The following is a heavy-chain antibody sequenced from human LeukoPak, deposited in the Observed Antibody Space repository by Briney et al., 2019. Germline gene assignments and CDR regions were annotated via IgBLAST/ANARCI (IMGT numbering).Heavy chain of an antibody. D-gene: IGHD1-1*01. Sequence: SETLSLTCAVYGGSFSGYYWSWIRQPPGKGLEWIGEINHSGSTNYNPSLKSRVTISEDTSKNQFSLKLSSVTAADTAVYYCARVTRYYGMDVWGQGTTVTVSS. CDR1: GGSFSGYY. CDR3: ARVTRYYGMDV. CDR2: INHSGST. J-gene: IGHJ6*02. V-gene: IGHV4-34*01.